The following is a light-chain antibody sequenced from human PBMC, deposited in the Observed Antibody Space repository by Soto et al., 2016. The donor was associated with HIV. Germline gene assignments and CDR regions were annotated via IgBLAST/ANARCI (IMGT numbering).Light chain of an antibody. CDR1: QDIRSD. J-gene: IGKJ3*01. Sequence: DIQMTQSPSSLSASVGDRVTITCRASQDIRSDLGWYQQKPGKAPKRLIYAASSLQSGVPSRFSGSGSGTEFTLTISSLQPEDFATYYCLQHNSYPFTFGPGTKVDIK. CDR2: AAS. CDR3: LQHNSYPFT. V-gene: IGKV1-17*01.